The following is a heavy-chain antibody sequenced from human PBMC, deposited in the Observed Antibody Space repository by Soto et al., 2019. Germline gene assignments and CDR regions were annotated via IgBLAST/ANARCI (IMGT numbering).Heavy chain of an antibody. V-gene: IGHV4-31*03. CDR3: ARSSTSANYFDY. CDR1: GGSISGGGYY. D-gene: IGHD2-2*01. Sequence: QVQLQESGPGLLKPSQTLSLTCTVSGGSISGGGYYWSWICQRPGKGLEWIGYIYYSGSTYYNPSLKSRVTISVDTSKNQFSLKLSSVTAADTAVYYCARSSTSANYFDYWGQGTLVTVSS. J-gene: IGHJ4*02. CDR2: IYYSGST.